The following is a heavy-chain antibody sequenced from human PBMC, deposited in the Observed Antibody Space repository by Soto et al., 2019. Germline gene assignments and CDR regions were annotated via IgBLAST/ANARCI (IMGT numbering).Heavy chain of an antibody. CDR2: ISYDGGNK. CDR3: AKVAAWELLFDYFDC. V-gene: IGHV3-30*18. CDR1: GFTFSSFG. Sequence: GGSLRLSCAASGFTFSSFGMHWVRQAQGKGLEWGAFISYDGGNKYYADSVKGRFTISRDNSKNTLYLQMNSLRAEDTAVYYCAKVAAWELLFDYFDCWGQGTMVTVSS. D-gene: IGHD1-26*01. J-gene: IGHJ4*02.